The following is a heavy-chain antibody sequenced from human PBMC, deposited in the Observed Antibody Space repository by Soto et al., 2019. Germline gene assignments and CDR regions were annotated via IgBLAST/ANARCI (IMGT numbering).Heavy chain of an antibody. V-gene: IGHV1-2*02. D-gene: IGHD1-26*01. Sequence: QVQLVQSGAEVKKPGASVKVSCKASGYTFTGYYVHWVRQAPGQGLEWMGWINPNSGDTNYAQKFQGRVTMTRDTFISTAYMELSRLRSDDTAVYYCARVGSGTSRGMDVWGQGTTVTVSS. CDR1: GYTFTGYY. J-gene: IGHJ6*02. CDR2: INPNSGDT. CDR3: ARVGSGTSRGMDV.